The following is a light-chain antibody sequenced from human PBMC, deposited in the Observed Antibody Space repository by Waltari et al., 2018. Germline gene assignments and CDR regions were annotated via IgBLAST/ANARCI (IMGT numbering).Light chain of an antibody. CDR2: SND. Sequence: QSVLTQPPSASGTPGHRVTSPCSGSISNTGSQYVSWYQPLPGTTPKLLISSNDRRPSGVPDRFSGSKSGTSASLDISGLRSEDEGDYYCAAWDGGVSGPHVFGTGTKVTVL. J-gene: IGLJ1*01. CDR3: AAWDGGVSGPHV. V-gene: IGLV1-47*01. CDR1: ISNTGSQY.